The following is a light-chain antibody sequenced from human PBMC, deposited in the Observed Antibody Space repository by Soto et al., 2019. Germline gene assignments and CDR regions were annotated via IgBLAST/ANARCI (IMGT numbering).Light chain of an antibody. Sequence: DIQMTQSPSSLSASVGDRVTITCRASQSISSYLNWYQQKPGKAPKFLIYAASSLQSGVPSRFSGSGSGTDFTLTISSLQPEDFATYYCQQSYSTPYTLGQGTKLEIK. CDR2: AAS. CDR1: QSISSY. J-gene: IGKJ2*01. V-gene: IGKV1-39*01. CDR3: QQSYSTPYT.